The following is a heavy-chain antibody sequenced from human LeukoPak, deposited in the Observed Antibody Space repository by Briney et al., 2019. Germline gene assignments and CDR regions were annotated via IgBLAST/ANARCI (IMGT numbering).Heavy chain of an antibody. CDR1: GFTFSSYW. CDR2: IKQDGSEE. V-gene: IGHV3-7*01. J-gene: IGHJ4*02. Sequence: GGSLRLSCAASGFTFSSYWMSWVRQAPGKGLECVANIKQDGSEEYYVDSVKGRFTISRDNAKNSLYLQMNSLRAEDTAVYYCARDAFVVVPAAIPYYFDYWGQGTLVTVSS. CDR3: ARDAFVVVPAAIPYYFDY. D-gene: IGHD2-2*02.